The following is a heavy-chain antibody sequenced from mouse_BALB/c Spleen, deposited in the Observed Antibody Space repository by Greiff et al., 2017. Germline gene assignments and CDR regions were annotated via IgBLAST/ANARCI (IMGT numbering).Heavy chain of an antibody. V-gene: IGHV2-3*01. J-gene: IGHJ4*01. Sequence: VKLMESGPGLVAPSQSLSITCTVSGFSLTSYGVSWVRQPPGKGLEWLGVIWGDGSTNYHSALISRLSSSKDNAKSQVFLKLNSLQTDDTATYYCAKEVMASYYYAMDYWGQGTSVTVSS. CDR3: AKEVMASYYYAMDY. D-gene: IGHD2-3*01. CDR2: IWGDGST. CDR1: GFSLTSYG.